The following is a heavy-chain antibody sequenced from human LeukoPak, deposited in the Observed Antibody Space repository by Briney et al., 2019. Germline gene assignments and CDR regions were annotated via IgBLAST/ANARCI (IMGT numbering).Heavy chain of an antibody. V-gene: IGHV3-23*01. CDR2: ISGSGGST. CDR3: ANLPTRRYYHYYGMDV. CDR1: GFTFSSYA. J-gene: IGHJ6*02. Sequence: PGGSLRLSCAASGFTFSSYAMSWVRQAPGKGLEWVSAISGSGGSTYYADSVKGRFTISRDNSKNTLYLQMNSLRAEDTAVYYCANLPTRRYYHYYGMDVWGQGTTVTVSS.